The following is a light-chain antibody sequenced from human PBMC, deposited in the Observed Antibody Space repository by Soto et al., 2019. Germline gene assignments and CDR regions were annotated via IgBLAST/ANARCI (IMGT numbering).Light chain of an antibody. CDR1: QSISSW. J-gene: IGKJ2*01. CDR3: QQYNSFSRT. V-gene: IGKV1-5*03. CDR2: KAS. Sequence: DIQMTQSPSTLSASVGYSVTITFRASQSISSWLAWYQQKPGKAPKLLINKASSLESGVPSRFSGSGSGTEFTLTISSLQPDDFATYYCQQYNSFSRTFGQGTKVDIK.